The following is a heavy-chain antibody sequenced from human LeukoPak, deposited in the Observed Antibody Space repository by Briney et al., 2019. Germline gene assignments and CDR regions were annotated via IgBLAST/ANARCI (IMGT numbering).Heavy chain of an antibody. CDR3: ARIFLSVVAPKRWFDP. J-gene: IGHJ5*02. Sequence: EASVKVSCKASGYTFTSYGISWVRQAPGQGLEWMGWISAYNGNTNYAQKFQGRVTMTTDTSTSTAYMEVRSLRSDDTAVYYCARIFLSVVAPKRWFDPWGQGTLVTVSS. CDR2: ISAYNGNT. CDR1: GYTFTSYG. D-gene: IGHD4-23*01. V-gene: IGHV1-18*01.